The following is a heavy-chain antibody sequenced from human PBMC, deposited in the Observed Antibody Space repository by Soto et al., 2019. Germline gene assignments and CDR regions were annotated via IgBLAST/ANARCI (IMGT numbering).Heavy chain of an antibody. J-gene: IGHJ6*02. V-gene: IGHV4-34*01. D-gene: IGHD3-10*01. CDR1: GGSFSGYY. Sequence: LSLTCAVYGGSFSGYYWSWIRQPPGKGLEWIGEINHSGSTNYNPSLKSRVTISVDTSKNQFSLKLSSVTAADTAVYYCARPGVRGRYYYYGMDVWGQGTTVTVSS. CDR3: ARPGVRGRYYYYGMDV. CDR2: INHSGST.